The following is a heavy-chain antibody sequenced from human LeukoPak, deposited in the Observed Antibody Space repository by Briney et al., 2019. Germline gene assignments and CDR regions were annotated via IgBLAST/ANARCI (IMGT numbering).Heavy chain of an antibody. CDR3: ARSRRSSGYLFDY. Sequence: SETLSLTCTVSGGSISSGGYYWSWIRQHPGKGLEWIGYIYYSGSTYYNPSLKSRVTISVDTSKNPFSLKLSSVTAADTAVYYCARSRRSSGYLFDYWGQGTLVTVSS. CDR2: IYYSGST. CDR1: GGSISSGGYY. J-gene: IGHJ4*02. V-gene: IGHV4-31*03. D-gene: IGHD3-22*01.